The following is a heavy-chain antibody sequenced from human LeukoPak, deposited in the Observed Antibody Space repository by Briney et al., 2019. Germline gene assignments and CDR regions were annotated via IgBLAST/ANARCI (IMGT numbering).Heavy chain of an antibody. J-gene: IGHJ4*02. CDR1: GFTFSSYW. V-gene: IGHV3-7*01. CDR3: ARDDVVRGVITDY. D-gene: IGHD3-10*01. CDR2: IKQDGSEK. Sequence: GGSLRLSCAASGFTFSSYWMSWVRQAPGKGLEWLANIKQDGSEKYYVDSVKGRFTISRDNAKNSLYLQMNSLRAEDTAVYYCARDDVVRGVITDYWGQGTLVTVSS.